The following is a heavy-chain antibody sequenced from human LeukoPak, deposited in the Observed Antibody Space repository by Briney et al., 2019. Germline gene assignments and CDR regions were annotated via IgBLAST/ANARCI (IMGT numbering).Heavy chain of an antibody. CDR2: IYSGGST. D-gene: IGHD3-22*01. J-gene: IGHJ4*02. CDR3: AKDRVGYDSSGPFDY. Sequence: GGSLRLSCAASGFTVSSNYMSWVRQAPGKGLEWVSVIYSGGSTYYADSVKGRFTISRDNSKNTLYLQMNSLRAEDTAVYYCAKDRVGYDSSGPFDYWGQGTLVTVSS. V-gene: IGHV3-53*05. CDR1: GFTVSSNY.